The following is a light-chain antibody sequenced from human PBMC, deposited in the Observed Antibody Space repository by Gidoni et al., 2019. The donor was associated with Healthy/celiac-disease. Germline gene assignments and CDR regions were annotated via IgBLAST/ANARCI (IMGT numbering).Light chain of an antibody. J-gene: IGLJ3*02. V-gene: IGLV2-8*01. Sequence: QSALPQPPSASGSPGQSVTISCTGTSSDVGGYNYVFWYQQHPGKAPKLMIYEVSKRPSGVPDRFSGSKSGNTASLTVSGLQAEDEADYCCSSYAGSNNWVFGGGTKLTVL. CDR1: SSDVGGYNY. CDR2: EVS. CDR3: SSYAGSNNWV.